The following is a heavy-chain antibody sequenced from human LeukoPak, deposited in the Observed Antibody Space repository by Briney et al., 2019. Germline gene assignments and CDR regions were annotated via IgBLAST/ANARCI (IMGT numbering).Heavy chain of an antibody. D-gene: IGHD5-12*01. CDR3: ARGLKWLRSYYFDY. J-gene: IGHJ4*02. CDR1: GFSFSGYD. CDR2: IGTAGDT. Sequence: GGSLRPSCVASGFSFSGYDMHWVRQPTGKGLEWVSSIGTAGDTYCPGSVKGRFTISRENPKNCLYLQMNSLRAGDTAVYYCARGLKWLRSYYFDYWGQGTLVTVSS. V-gene: IGHV3-13*04.